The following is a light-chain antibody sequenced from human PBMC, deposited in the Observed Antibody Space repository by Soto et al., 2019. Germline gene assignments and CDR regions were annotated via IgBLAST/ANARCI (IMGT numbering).Light chain of an antibody. CDR3: QQANSFPFT. CDR1: QVSSSW. V-gene: IGKV1D-12*01. CDR2: AAS. Sequence: DIQMTQSPSSVSASVGDSVTITFRASQVSSSWLGWYQQKPGKALKRLIYAASSLQSGVPSRFSGSGSGTDFTLPISSLQPEDFATYYCQQANSFPFTFGGGTKVEIK. J-gene: IGKJ4*01.